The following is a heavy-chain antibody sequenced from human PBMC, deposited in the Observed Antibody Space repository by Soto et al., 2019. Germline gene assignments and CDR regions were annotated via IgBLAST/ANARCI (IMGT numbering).Heavy chain of an antibody. J-gene: IGHJ4*02. V-gene: IGHV5-10-1*01. Sequence: GESLKISCKVSGYSFAGYWITWVRQKPGKGLEWMGRIDPSDSQTYYSPSFRGHVTISVTKSITTVFLQWSSLRASDTAMYYCARQIYDSNTGPNFQYYFDSWGQGTPVTVSS. CDR2: IDPSDSQT. D-gene: IGHD5-12*01. CDR3: ARQIYDSNTGPNFQYYFDS. CDR1: GYSFAGYW.